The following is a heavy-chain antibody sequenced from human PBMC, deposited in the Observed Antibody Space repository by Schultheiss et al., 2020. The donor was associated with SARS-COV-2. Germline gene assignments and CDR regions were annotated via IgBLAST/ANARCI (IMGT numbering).Heavy chain of an antibody. V-gene: IGHV3-30*04. CDR1: GFTFRSYA. D-gene: IGHD2-2*01. CDR3: ARDRFNWVPAAIVGYYYYGMDV. CDR2: ISYDGVSK. Sequence: GGSLRLSCAASGFTFRSYAMHWVRQAPGKGLEWVTVISYDGVSKYYADSVKGRFTISRDNSKNTLSLQMNSLRAEDTAVYYCARDRFNWVPAAIVGYYYYGMDVWGQGTTVTVSS. J-gene: IGHJ6*02.